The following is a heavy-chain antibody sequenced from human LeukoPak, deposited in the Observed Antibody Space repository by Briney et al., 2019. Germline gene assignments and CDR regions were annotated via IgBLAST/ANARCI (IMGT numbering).Heavy chain of an antibody. CDR2: FDPEDGET. CDR3: APEGVVVPAAMGGFDY. D-gene: IGHD2-2*01. Sequence: GASVKVSCKVSGYTLTELSMHWVRQAPGKGLEWMGGFDPEDGETIYAQKFQGRVTMTEDTSTDTAYMELSRLRSDDTAVYYCAPEGVVVPAAMGGFDYWGQGTLVTVSS. CDR1: GYTLTELS. V-gene: IGHV1-24*01. J-gene: IGHJ4*02.